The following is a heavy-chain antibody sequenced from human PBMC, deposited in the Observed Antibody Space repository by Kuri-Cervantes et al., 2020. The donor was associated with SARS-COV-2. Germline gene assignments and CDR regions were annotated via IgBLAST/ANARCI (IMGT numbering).Heavy chain of an antibody. CDR3: ARESGREMYIGVGRHYNYYCIDF. CDR2: IVPMYGTV. Sequence: SVKVSCKASGDTFMSYDITYATTWVRQAPGQRPEWMGGIVPMYGTVNYAQKFDGRILITADKSATTAYMQEDRLTPDDTAVYYCARESGREMYIGVGRHYNYYCIDFWGQGTTVTVSS. D-gene: IGHD6-19*01. V-gene: IGHV1-69*06. CDR1: GDTFMSYD. J-gene: IGHJ6*02.